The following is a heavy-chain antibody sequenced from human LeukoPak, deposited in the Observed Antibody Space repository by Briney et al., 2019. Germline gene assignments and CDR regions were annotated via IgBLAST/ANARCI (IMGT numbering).Heavy chain of an antibody. CDR2: INSDGSTT. CDR1: GFTFDDYT. Sequence: GGSLRLSCAASGFTFDDYTMHWVRQAPGKGLVWLSRINSDGSTTTYADSVRGRFIISRDNAKNTLYLQMNSLGAEDTAVYYCARVKVGVWGVFDTWGQGTMVTVS. J-gene: IGHJ3*02. CDR3: ARVKVGVWGVFDT. D-gene: IGHD1-26*01. V-gene: IGHV3-74*03.